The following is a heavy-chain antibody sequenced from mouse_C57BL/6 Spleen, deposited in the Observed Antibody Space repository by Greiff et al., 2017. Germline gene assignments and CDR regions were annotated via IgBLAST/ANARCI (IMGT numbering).Heavy chain of an antibody. CDR1: GFNIKDDY. Sequence: VQLKESGAELVRPGASVKLSCTASGFNIKDDYMHWVKQRPEQGLAWIGWIDPENGDTEYASKFQGKATITADTSSNTAYLQLSSLTSEDTAVYYCTSPYGKGFDYWGQGTTLTVSS. D-gene: IGHD2-1*01. CDR3: TSPYGKGFDY. J-gene: IGHJ2*01. CDR2: IDPENGDT. V-gene: IGHV14-4*01.